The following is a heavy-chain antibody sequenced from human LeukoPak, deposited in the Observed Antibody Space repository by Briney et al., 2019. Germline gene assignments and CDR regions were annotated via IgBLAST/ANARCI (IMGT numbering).Heavy chain of an antibody. V-gene: IGHV5-51*01. Sequence: GESLKISCKGSGYSFTSYWIGWVRQMPGKGLEWMGIIYPGDSDTRYSPSFQGQVTISADKSISTAYLQWSSLKASDTATYYCARHERYSNSSDQRGYYYYYYYMDVWGKGTTVTVSS. CDR2: IYPGDSDT. CDR3: ARHERYSNSSDQRGYYYYYYYMDV. J-gene: IGHJ6*03. D-gene: IGHD6-6*01. CDR1: GYSFTSYW.